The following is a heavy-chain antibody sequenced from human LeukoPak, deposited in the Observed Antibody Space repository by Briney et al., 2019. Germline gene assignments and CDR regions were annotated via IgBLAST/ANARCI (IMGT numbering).Heavy chain of an antibody. V-gene: IGHV3-11*01. CDR1: GFTLSDYY. CDR2: SSTTSNTK. J-gene: IGHJ5*02. CDR3: ARLWLARRGTPWFDP. Sequence: GGSLTLSCAASGFTLSDYYMTWIRQAPGKGLEWISYSSTTSNTKYYADSVKGRFTIARDNAKSTLYLQMSSLRVEDTGVYYCARLWLARRGTPWFDPWGQGTLVTVSS. D-gene: IGHD6-19*01.